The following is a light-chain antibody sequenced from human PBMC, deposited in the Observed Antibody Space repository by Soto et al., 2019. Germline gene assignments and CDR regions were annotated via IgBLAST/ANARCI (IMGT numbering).Light chain of an antibody. CDR3: GSYTSSDTNV. J-gene: IGLJ1*01. V-gene: IGLV2-14*03. Sequence: QSALTQPASVSGSPGQSITISCTGTSSDVGAYNYVSWYQQEPGKAPKLMIHDVSNRPSGVSNRFSGSKSGNTASLTISGLQAEDEADYYCGSYTSSDTNVFGTGTKLTVL. CDR2: DVS. CDR1: SSDVGAYNY.